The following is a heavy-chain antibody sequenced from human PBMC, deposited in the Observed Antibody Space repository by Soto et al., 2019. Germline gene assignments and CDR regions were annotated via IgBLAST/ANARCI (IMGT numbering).Heavy chain of an antibody. CDR2: ISYDGTDK. CDR1: GFAFSTYG. J-gene: IGHJ4*02. Sequence: QVHLVESGGGVVQPGRSLTISCVGSGFAFSTYGMHWVRQAPAKGLEWVALISYDGTDKYYADSVKGRFSISRDNSKQTLSLQMNSLRTEDTGVYYCVSQPHWARPFESWGQGTLVNVSS. CDR3: VSQPHWARPFES. V-gene: IGHV3-33*05. D-gene: IGHD7-27*01.